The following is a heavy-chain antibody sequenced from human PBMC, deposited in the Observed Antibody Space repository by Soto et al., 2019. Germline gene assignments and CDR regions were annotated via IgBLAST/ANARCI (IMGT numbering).Heavy chain of an antibody. CDR1: GYTFINFD. V-gene: IGHV1-8*02. D-gene: IGHD6-13*01. J-gene: IGHJ5*02. Sequence: ASVKVSCKASGYTFINFDISWVRQATGQGLEWMGWMNPGSGKRGYANKFQVRVTMTRDASTGTAHLELSSLTSEDTAVYYCARMASAGTLNWFDPWGQGTLVTVSS. CDR3: ARMASAGTLNWFDP. CDR2: MNPGSGKR.